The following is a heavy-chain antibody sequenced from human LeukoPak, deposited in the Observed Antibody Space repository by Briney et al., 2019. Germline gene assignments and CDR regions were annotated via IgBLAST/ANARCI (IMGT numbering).Heavy chain of an antibody. CDR2: IYHSGST. Sequence: SETLSLTCTVSGYSISSGYYWGWIRQPPGKGLEWIGSIYHSGSTYSNPSLKSRVTISVDTSKNQFSLKLSSVTAADTAVYYCARDLGSYYGSGSYYNYFDYWGQGTLVTVSS. V-gene: IGHV4-38-2*02. D-gene: IGHD3-10*01. J-gene: IGHJ4*02. CDR3: ARDLGSYYGSGSYYNYFDY. CDR1: GYSISSGYY.